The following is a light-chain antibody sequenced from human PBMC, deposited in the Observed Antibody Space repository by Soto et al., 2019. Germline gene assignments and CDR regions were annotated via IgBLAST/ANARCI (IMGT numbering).Light chain of an antibody. V-gene: IGKV3-15*01. CDR3: HQYYSAPLT. J-gene: IGKJ4*01. Sequence: EIVLTQSPATLSLSPGERATLSCRASQSVSSYLAWYQQKPGQAPRLLIYGASTRATDIPARFSGSGSGTDFTLTISSLQAEDVAVYYCHQYYSAPLTFGGGTKVDIK. CDR2: GAS. CDR1: QSVSSY.